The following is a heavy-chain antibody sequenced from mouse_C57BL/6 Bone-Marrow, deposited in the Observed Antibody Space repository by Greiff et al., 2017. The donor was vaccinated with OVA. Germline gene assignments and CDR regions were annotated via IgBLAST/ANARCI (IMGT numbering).Heavy chain of an antibody. V-gene: IGHV1-54*01. Sequence: VQLQQSGAELVRPGTSVKVSCKASGYAFTNYLIEWVKQRPGQGLEWIGVINPGSGGPNYNEKFKGKGTLTADKSSSNAYMQLRRLTSEDSAVYFCARGSNYEDYYAMDYWGQGTSVTVSS. CDR3: ARGSNYEDYYAMDY. J-gene: IGHJ4*01. CDR2: INPGSGGP. D-gene: IGHD2-5*01. CDR1: GYAFTNYL.